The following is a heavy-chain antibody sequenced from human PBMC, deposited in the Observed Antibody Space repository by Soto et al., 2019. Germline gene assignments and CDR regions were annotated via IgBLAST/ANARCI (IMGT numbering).Heavy chain of an antibody. V-gene: IGHV3-23*01. Sequence: LRLAWAAPGFTSNSYAMTWDRHASGQGLERVEASSGGGGGRYYADCVEGRLTISGDNCKKTLYLQMNSLRAEDTALYYCAKGWHYHNWNPHHLYYFWGPRSLVPVSS. CDR3: AKGWHYHNWNPHHLYYF. CDR1: GFTSNSYA. D-gene: IGHD1-20*01. CDR2: SSGGGGGR. J-gene: IGHJ4*02.